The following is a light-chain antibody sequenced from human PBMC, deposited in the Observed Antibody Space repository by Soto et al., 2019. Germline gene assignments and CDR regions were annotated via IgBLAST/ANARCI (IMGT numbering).Light chain of an antibody. CDR3: QVWDSSSDRSV. CDR1: NIGSKS. V-gene: IGLV3-21*04. J-gene: IGLJ1*01. Sequence: SYELTQPPSVSVALGKTARITCAENNIGSKSVHWYQQRPGQAPVLVMYDDGERPPGIPERFSGSNSGNTATLTISRVEAGDEADYYCQVWDSSSDRSVFGTGTKVTVL. CDR2: DDG.